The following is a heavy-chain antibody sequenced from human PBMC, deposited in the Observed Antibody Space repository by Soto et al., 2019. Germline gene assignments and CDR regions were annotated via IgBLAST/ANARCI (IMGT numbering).Heavy chain of an antibody. Sequence: GGSLRLSCAASGFTFSSYAMHWVRQAPGKGLEWVSTIGNSGGSTYYADSVKGRFTISRDNSKNTLYLQMNSLRAEDTAVYYCAKIGLAYYYDTGYWGQGTLVTVSS. CDR2: IGNSGGST. J-gene: IGHJ4*02. D-gene: IGHD3-22*01. V-gene: IGHV3-23*01. CDR1: GFTFSSYA. CDR3: AKIGLAYYYDTGY.